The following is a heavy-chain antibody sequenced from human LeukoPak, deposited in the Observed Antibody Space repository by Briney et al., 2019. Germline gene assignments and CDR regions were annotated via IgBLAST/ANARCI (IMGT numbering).Heavy chain of an antibody. V-gene: IGHV3-9*01. CDR3: AKDMGGSGSSALDY. D-gene: IGHD3-10*01. CDR1: GFTFDDYA. CDR2: TSWNSGSI. J-gene: IGHJ4*02. Sequence: GGSLRLSCAASGFTFDDYAMHWVRQAPGKGLEWVSGTSWNSGSIGYADSVKGRFTISRDNAKNSLYLQMNSLRAEDTALYYCAKDMGGSGSSALDYWGQGTLVTVSS.